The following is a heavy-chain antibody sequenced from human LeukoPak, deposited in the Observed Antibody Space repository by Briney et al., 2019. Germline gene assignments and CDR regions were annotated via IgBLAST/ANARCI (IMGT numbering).Heavy chain of an antibody. V-gene: IGHV1-46*01. CDR2: INPSGGST. Sequence: ASVTVSCTASGYTFTSYYMHWVRQAPGQGLEWMGIINPSGGSTSYAQKFQGRVTMTRDTSTSTVYMELSSLRSEDTAVYYCARGGSNRIAAAGIWFDPWGQGTLVTVSS. J-gene: IGHJ5*02. CDR3: ARGGSNRIAAAGIWFDP. CDR1: GYTFTSYY. D-gene: IGHD6-13*01.